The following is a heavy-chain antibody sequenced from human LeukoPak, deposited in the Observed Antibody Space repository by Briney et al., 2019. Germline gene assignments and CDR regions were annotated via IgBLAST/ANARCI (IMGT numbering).Heavy chain of an antibody. CDR3: ASYFPDLYGSGGRNWFDP. CDR1: GGTFSRYA. D-gene: IGHD3-10*01. CDR2: IIPISGTP. V-gene: IGHV1-69*13. Sequence: SVKVSCKASGGTFSRYAISWVRQAPGQGLEWMGGIIPISGTPNYAQKFQGRVTITADESTSTAYMELISLRSEDTAVYYCASYFPDLYGSGGRNWFDPWGQGTLVTVSS. J-gene: IGHJ5*02.